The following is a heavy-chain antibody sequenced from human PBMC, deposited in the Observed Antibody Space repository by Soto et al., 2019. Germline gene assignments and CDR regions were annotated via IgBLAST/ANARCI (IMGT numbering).Heavy chain of an antibody. J-gene: IGHJ4*02. CDR1: GFTFSSYW. CDR2: IKQDGSEK. D-gene: IGHD3-10*01. Sequence: PGGSLRLSCAASGFTFSSYWMSWVRQAPGKGLEWVANIKQDGSEKYYVDSVKGRFTISRDNSKNTLYVQMNSLRAEDTAVYYCARDPSHGSGSYLDYWGQGTLVTVSS. CDR3: ARDPSHGSGSYLDY. V-gene: IGHV3-7*01.